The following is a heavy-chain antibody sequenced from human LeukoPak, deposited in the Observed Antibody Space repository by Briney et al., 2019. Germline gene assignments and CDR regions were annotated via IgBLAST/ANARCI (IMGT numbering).Heavy chain of an antibody. J-gene: IGHJ3*02. CDR2: IYTSGST. V-gene: IGHV4-4*07. Sequence: SETLSLTCTVSGGSISSYYWSWIRQPAGKGLEWIGRIYTSGSTNYNPSLKSRVTISVDTSKNQFSLKLSSVTAADTAVYYCARATHYYDSSGYYFEAAFDIWGQGTMVTVSS. D-gene: IGHD3-22*01. CDR1: GGSISSYY. CDR3: ARATHYYDSSGYYFEAAFDI.